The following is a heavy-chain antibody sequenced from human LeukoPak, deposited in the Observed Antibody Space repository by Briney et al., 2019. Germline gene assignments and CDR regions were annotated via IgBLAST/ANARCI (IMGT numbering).Heavy chain of an antibody. CDR2: IYSGGSP. CDR1: GFTVSSNY. D-gene: IGHD3-22*01. V-gene: IGHV3-53*05. J-gene: IGHJ6*02. Sequence: GGSLRLSCATSGFTVSSNYMNWVRQPPGKGLEWVSVIYSGGSPYYADSVKGRFTISRDNSKNTLYLQMNSLRAEDTAVYYCAKEHYDSSGYYVYYYYGMDVWGQGTTVTVSS. CDR3: AKEHYDSSGYYVYYYYGMDV.